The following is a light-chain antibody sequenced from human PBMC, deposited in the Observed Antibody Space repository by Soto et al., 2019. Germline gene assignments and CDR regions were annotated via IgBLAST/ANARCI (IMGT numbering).Light chain of an antibody. CDR2: GNS. J-gene: IGLJ1*01. V-gene: IGLV1-40*01. CDR3: QSYASSLSGYV. CDR1: SSNIGAGYD. Sequence: QSVLTQPPSVSGAPGQRVTISCTGSSSNIGAGYDVHWYQQLPGTAPKLLIYGNSNRPSGVPDRFSGSKSGTSASLAITGLQVEDEAVYYCQSYASSLSGYVFGTGTKVT.